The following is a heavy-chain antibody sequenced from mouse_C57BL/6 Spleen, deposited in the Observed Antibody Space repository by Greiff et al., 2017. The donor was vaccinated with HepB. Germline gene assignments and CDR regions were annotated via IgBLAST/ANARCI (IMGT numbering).Heavy chain of an antibody. Sequence: QVQLQHPGAELVKPGASVKLSCKASGYTFTSYWMQWVKQRPGQGLEWIGEIDPSDSYTNYNQKFKGKATLTVDTSSSTAYMQLSSLTSEDSAVYYCARKDGYHWYFDVWGTGTTVTVSS. D-gene: IGHD2-3*01. CDR1: GYTFTSYW. V-gene: IGHV1-50*01. J-gene: IGHJ1*03. CDR2: IDPSDSYT. CDR3: ARKDGYHWYFDV.